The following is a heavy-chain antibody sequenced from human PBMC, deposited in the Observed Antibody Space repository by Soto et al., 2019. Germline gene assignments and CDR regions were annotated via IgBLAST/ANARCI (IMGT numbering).Heavy chain of an antibody. CDR1: GFTFNNYA. V-gene: IGHV3-20*04. D-gene: IGHD3-9*01. J-gene: IGHJ4*02. CDR2: INWNGGST. Sequence: GGSLRLSCAASGFTFNNYAMSWVRQAPGKGLEWVSGINWNGGSTGYADSVKGRFTISRDNAKNSLYLQMNSLRAEDTALYYCARDLRLKLAGYYGAAIDYWGQGTLVTVSS. CDR3: ARDLRLKLAGYYGAAIDY.